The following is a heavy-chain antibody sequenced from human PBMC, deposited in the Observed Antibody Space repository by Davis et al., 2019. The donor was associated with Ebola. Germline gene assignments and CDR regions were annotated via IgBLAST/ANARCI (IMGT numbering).Heavy chain of an antibody. CDR3: ARGGYFDY. CDR1: GGSFSGYY. J-gene: IGHJ4*02. V-gene: IGHV4-34*01. CDR2: INHSGST. Sequence: MPGGSLRLSCAVYGGSFSGYYWSWIRQSPGKGLEWIGEINHSGSTDYSPSLKSRATISVDTSKNQFSLKLSSVTAADTAVYYCARGGYFDYWGQGTLVTVSS.